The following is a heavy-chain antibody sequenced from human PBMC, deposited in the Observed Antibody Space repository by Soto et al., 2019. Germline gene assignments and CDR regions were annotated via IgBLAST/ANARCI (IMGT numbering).Heavy chain of an antibody. J-gene: IGHJ4*01. Sequence: GGSLRLSWSVSGFTFSKYAMHWVRQAPGNGLEYVSGITSDGDSTWHADSVKDRFTISRDNSKNTLFLQMSSLRGEDTAIYYCVKGNQLLPHYFEFWGTGTLVTVSS. CDR1: GFTFSKYA. V-gene: IGHV3-64D*06. CDR3: VKGNQLLPHYFEF. D-gene: IGHD2-15*01. CDR2: ITSDGDST.